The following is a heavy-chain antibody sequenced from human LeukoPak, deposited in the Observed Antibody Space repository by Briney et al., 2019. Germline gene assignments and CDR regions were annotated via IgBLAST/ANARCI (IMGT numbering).Heavy chain of an antibody. CDR3: AKDLISEYYYDSSGFV. D-gene: IGHD3-22*01. CDR2: ISGSGGST. CDR1: GFTFSSYA. Sequence: PGGSLRLSCAASGFTFSSYAMSWVRQAPGKGLEWVSAISGSGGSTYYADSVKGRFTISRDNSKNTLYLQMNSLRAEDTAVYYCAKDLISEYYYDSSGFVWGQGTLVTVSS. V-gene: IGHV3-23*01. J-gene: IGHJ4*02.